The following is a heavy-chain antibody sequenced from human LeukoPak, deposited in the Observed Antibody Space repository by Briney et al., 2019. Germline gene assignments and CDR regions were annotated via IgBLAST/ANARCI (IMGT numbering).Heavy chain of an antibody. CDR3: ARSSPSSGSSFPYNWFDP. D-gene: IGHD6-19*01. CDR1: GYSIRSGYF. V-gene: IGHV4-38-2*01. J-gene: IGHJ5*02. Sequence: SGTLSLTCAVSGYSIRSGYFWGWSRQSPGEGLEMSGIIYHSGITYYNPSLKSRVTILVDTAKKQLSLRLSTVTAADTAVYYCARSSPSSGSSFPYNWFDPCGQGILVTVSS. CDR2: IYHSGIT.